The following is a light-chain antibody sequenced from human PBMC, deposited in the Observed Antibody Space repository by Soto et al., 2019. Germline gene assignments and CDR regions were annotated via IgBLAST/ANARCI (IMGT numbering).Light chain of an antibody. CDR1: QSISVW. CDR2: KAS. CDR3: QQYNSYSPT. V-gene: IGKV1-5*03. J-gene: IGKJ1*01. Sequence: DIHIAQFPFTPSASVGDRDTNTCRASQSISVWLAWYQQKAGKAPNLLIYKASRLESGVPSRFSGSGSETEFTLTISGLQPGDSATYYCQQYNSYSPTFGQGTKVDIK.